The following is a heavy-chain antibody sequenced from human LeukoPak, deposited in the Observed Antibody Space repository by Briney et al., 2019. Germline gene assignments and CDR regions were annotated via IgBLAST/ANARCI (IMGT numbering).Heavy chain of an antibody. CDR3: ARVESERDGSGSYSSIDY. V-gene: IGHV4-4*07. CDR1: GVSVSSYY. Sequence: SETLSLTCSFSGVSVSSYYWSWIRQPAGKGLEWIGRIYTSGSTNYNPSLKSRVTMSVDTSKNQFSLKLSSVTAADTAVYYCARVESERDGSGSYSSIDYWGQGTLVTVSS. CDR2: IYTSGST. J-gene: IGHJ4*02. D-gene: IGHD3-10*01.